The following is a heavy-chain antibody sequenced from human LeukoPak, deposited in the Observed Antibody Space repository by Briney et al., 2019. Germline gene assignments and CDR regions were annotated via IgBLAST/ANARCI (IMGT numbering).Heavy chain of an antibody. CDR1: GFTFSGSA. D-gene: IGHD2-21*02. CDR2: IRSKANSYAT. V-gene: IGHV3-73*01. J-gene: IGHJ6*02. CDR3: TRGGGVVTAPLYYYYYGMDV. Sequence: PGGSLKLSCAASGFTFSGSAMHWVRQASGKGLEWVGRIRSKANSYATAYAASVKGRFTISRDDSKNTAYLQMNSLKTEDTAVYYCTRGGGVVTAPLYYYYYGMDVWGQGTTVTVSS.